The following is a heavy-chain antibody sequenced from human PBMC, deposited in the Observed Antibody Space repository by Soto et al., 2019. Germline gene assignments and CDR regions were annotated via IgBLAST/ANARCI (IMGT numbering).Heavy chain of an antibody. J-gene: IGHJ6*02. CDR2: ISGYNGDT. D-gene: IGHD2-8*01. V-gene: IGHV1-18*01. Sequence: QGQLVQSEAEVKKPGASVKVSCKASGYTFTRYGISWVRQAPGQGLEWMGWISGYNGDTTYAQKCQGRVSMTIDTSTGTAYMELRSLTSDDTAAYYCAKNGQPPYYYYGLDVWGQGTKVTVSS. CDR1: GYTFTRYG. CDR3: AKNGQPPYYYYGLDV.